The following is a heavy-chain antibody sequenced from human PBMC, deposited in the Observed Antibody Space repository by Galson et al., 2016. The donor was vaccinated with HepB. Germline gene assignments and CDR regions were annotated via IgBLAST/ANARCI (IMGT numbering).Heavy chain of an antibody. Sequence: SLRLSCAASGFSFAASAMSWVRQAPGKGLEWVAPSSASGEGRFSISRDNSKNTMYLQMDSLRAEDTAVYYCAKGGSSRPFDSWGQGTLVTVSS. V-gene: IGHV3-23*01. D-gene: IGHD6-13*01. CDR3: AKGGSSRPFDS. CDR1: GFSFAASA. CDR2: SSASG. J-gene: IGHJ5*01.